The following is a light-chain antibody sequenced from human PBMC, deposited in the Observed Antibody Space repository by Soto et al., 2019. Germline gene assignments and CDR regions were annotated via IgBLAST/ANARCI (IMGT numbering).Light chain of an antibody. CDR1: QSISSY. Sequence: DIQMTQSPSSLSASVGDRVTITCRASQSISSYLNWYQQKPGKAPQLLIYAASSWQSGVPSRFSGSGSGTDFTLTISSLQPEDFATYYCQQSYSTPLFTFGPGTKVDIK. CDR2: AAS. CDR3: QQSYSTPLFT. J-gene: IGKJ3*01. V-gene: IGKV1-39*01.